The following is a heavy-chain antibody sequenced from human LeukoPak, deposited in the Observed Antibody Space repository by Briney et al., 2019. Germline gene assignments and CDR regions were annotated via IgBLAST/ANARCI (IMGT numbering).Heavy chain of an antibody. D-gene: IGHD3-9*01. CDR3: ARDLDFDTNWFDP. CDR2: IYYSGST. J-gene: IGHJ5*02. Sequence: SETLSLTCTVSGGSISSYYWSWIRQPPGKGLEWIGYIYYSGSTNYNPSLKSRVTISVDTSKNQFSLKLSSVTAADTAVYYCARDLDFDTNWFDPWGQGTLVTVSS. V-gene: IGHV4-59*01. CDR1: GGSISSYY.